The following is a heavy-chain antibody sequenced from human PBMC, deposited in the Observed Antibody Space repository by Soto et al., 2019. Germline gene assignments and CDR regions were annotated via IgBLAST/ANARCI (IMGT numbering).Heavy chain of an antibody. CDR1: GGSISSYY. V-gene: IGHV4-59*01. CDR3: ARAYGDYVFDY. CDR2: IYYSGTT. Sequence: QVQLQESGPGLVKPSETLSLTCTVSGGSISSYYWSWIRQPPGKGLEWIGYIYYSGTTNYNPSLRSRVTIPVDTSKNQCSLKLSSVTAADTAVYYCARAYGDYVFDYWGQGTLVTVSS. J-gene: IGHJ4*02. D-gene: IGHD4-17*01.